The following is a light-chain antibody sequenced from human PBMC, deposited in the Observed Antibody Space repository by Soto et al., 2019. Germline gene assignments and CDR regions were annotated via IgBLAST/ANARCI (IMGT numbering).Light chain of an antibody. J-gene: IGKJ4*01. V-gene: IGKV3D-11*02. Sequence: EIVLTQSPATLSLSPGERATLSCRATQSVSSYLAWFQQKPGQAPRLLTYDASNSATGIPARLSDTRPGTDFTLTIISLDPEDVSGSYCYQRRNWQRTFGEGS. CDR1: QSVSSY. CDR3: YQRRNWQRT. CDR2: DAS.